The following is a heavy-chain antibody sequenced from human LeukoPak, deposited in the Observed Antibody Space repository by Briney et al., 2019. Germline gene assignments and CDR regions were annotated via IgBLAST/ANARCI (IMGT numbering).Heavy chain of an antibody. J-gene: IGHJ4*02. CDR1: GYTFTSYD. CDR2: MNPNSGNT. V-gene: IGHV1-8*03. CDR3: ARVMAAGAKDY. D-gene: IGHD6-13*01. Sequence: GASVKVSCKASGYTFTSYDINWVRQATGQGLEWTGWMNPNSGNTGYAQKFQGRVTITRNTSISTAYMELSSLRSEDTAVYYCARVMAAGAKDYWGQGTLVTVSS.